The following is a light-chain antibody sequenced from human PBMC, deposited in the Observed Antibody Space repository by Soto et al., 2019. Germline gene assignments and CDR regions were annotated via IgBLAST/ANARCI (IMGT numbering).Light chain of an antibody. Sequence: DIQMTQSPSSLSASVGDRVTITCRASQSISSYLNWYQQKPGKAPKLLIYAASSLQSGVPSRFSGSGSGTDFTRTISSLQPEDFATYYCQQGYNTPRTFGGGTKVDIK. J-gene: IGKJ4*02. V-gene: IGKV1-39*01. CDR1: QSISSY. CDR2: AAS. CDR3: QQGYNTPRT.